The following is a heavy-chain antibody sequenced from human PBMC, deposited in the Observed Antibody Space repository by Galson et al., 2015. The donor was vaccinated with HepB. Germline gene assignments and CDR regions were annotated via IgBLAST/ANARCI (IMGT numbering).Heavy chain of an antibody. CDR3: PRDTCRSISCYRSAPFDY. CDR1: GFTFSSYA. Sequence: LRLSCAASGFTFSSYAMHWVRQAPGKGLEGVAVISYDGISKYYADSVKGRFTISRDNSKNTLYLQMNGLRAEDTGVYYCPRDTCRSISCYRSAPFDYWGQGTLVTVSS. D-gene: IGHD2-2*01. CDR2: ISYDGISK. V-gene: IGHV3-30-3*01. J-gene: IGHJ4*02.